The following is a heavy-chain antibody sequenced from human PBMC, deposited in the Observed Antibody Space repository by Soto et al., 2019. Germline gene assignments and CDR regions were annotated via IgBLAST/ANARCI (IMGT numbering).Heavy chain of an antibody. D-gene: IGHD6-19*01. CDR1: GYTFTSYG. CDR3: ARVMPATVAVDDGWFDS. Sequence: QVQLVQSGAEVKKPGASVKVSCKASGYTFTSYGISWVRQAPGQGLEWMGWISAYNGNTNYAQKLQCRVTMTTDTSTSTAYMELRSLRSDDTAVYYCARVMPATVAVDDGWFDSWGQGTLVTVSS. J-gene: IGHJ5*01. V-gene: IGHV1-18*01. CDR2: ISAYNGNT.